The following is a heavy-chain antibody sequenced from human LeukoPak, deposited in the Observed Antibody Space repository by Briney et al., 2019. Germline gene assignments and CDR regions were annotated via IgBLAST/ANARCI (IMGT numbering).Heavy chain of an antibody. CDR1: GYTFTTFG. Sequence: GASVKVSCKASGYTFTTFGISWMRQAPGQGLEWMGWIYPYNGNTHYAQKFQGRVTMTTDTSTTTAYMELRSLRSDDTALYYCARAPPYGSSERPLDPWGQGTLVTVSS. D-gene: IGHD4-17*01. J-gene: IGHJ5*02. CDR2: IYPYNGNT. CDR3: ARAPPYGSSERPLDP. V-gene: IGHV1-18*01.